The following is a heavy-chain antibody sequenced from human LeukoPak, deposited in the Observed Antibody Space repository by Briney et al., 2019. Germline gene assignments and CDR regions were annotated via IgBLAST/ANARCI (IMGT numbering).Heavy chain of an antibody. CDR3: ARDRRVTMIVVVSHFDI. V-gene: IGHV1-69*13. Sequence: SVKVSCKASGGTFSSYAISWVRQAPGQGLEWMGGIIPIFGTANYAQKFQGRVTITADESTSTAYMELRSLRSDDTAVYYCARDRRVTMIVVVSHFDIWGQGTMVTVSS. D-gene: IGHD3-22*01. CDR2: IIPIFGTA. CDR1: GGTFSSYA. J-gene: IGHJ3*02.